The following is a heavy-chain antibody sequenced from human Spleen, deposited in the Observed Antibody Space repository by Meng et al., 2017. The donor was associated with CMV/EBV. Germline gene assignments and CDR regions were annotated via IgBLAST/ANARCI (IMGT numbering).Heavy chain of an antibody. CDR1: AYTFTSYG. CDR2: ISAYSHDT. V-gene: IGHV1-18*01. J-gene: IGHJ6*02. Sequence: ASVKVSCKASAYTFTSYGISWVRQAPGQGLEWMGWISAYSHDTEYAEKFQGRLTLTTDTSTSTAYMELRSLRSDDTAVYYCARTQVPAHTGSYRYYYFYAMDVWGQGTTVTVSS. D-gene: IGHD1-26*01. CDR3: ARTQVPAHTGSYRYYYFYAMDV.